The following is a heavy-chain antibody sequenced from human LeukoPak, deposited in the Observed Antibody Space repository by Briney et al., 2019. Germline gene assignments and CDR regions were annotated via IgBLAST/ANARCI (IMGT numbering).Heavy chain of an antibody. V-gene: IGHV3-23*01. J-gene: IGHJ4*02. CDR2: ISGSGGST. CDR3: ARDPTYDYVWGSYRLGNYFDY. CDR1: RFTFSSYD. D-gene: IGHD3-16*02. Sequence: GGTLRLSCAASRFTFSSYDMSWVRQAPGKGLEWVSAISGSGGSTYYADSVKGRFTISRDNAKDSLYLQMNSLRAEDTAVYYCARDPTYDYVWGSYRLGNYFDYWGQGTLVTVSS.